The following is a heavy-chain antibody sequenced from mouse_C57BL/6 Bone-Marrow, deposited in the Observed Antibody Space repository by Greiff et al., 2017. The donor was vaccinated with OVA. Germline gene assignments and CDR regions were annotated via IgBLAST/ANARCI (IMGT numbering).Heavy chain of an antibody. CDR2: INPYNGGT. Sequence: VQLQQSGPVLVKPGASVKMSCKASGYTFTDYYMNWVKQSHGKSLEWIGVINPYNGGTSYNQKFKGKATLTVDKSSSTAYMELNSLTSEDSAVYYCARSIEGFAYWGQGTLVTVSA. V-gene: IGHV1-19*01. CDR3: ARSIEGFAY. J-gene: IGHJ3*01. CDR1: GYTFTDYY.